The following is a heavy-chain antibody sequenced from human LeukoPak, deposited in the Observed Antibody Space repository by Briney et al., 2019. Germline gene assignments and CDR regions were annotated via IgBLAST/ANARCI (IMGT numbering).Heavy chain of an antibody. J-gene: IGHJ5*02. CDR2: ISSSGSTI. CDR3: ARDRSADEVQWGLFFDP. V-gene: IGHV3-11*01. D-gene: IGHD1-1*01. Sequence: GGSLRLPCAASGFTFSDYYMSWMRQAPGKGLEWLSYISSSGSTIYYADSVKGRFSISRDNAKKSLYLQLNSLRAEDTAVYYCARDRSADEVQWGLFFDPWGQGTLVTVSS. CDR1: GFTFSDYY.